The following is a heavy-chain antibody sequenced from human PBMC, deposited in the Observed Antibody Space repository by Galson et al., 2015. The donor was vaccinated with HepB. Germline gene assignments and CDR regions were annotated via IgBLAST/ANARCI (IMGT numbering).Heavy chain of an antibody. CDR2: ISYDGSNK. Sequence: SLRLSCAASGFTFSSYGMHWVRQAPGKGLEWVAVISYDGSNKYYADSVKGRFTISRDNSKDTLYLQMNSLRAEDTAVYYCAKKGRRDGYNWADYWGQGTLVTVSS. CDR1: GFTFSSYG. V-gene: IGHV3-30*18. D-gene: IGHD5-24*01. J-gene: IGHJ4*02. CDR3: AKKGRRDGYNWADY.